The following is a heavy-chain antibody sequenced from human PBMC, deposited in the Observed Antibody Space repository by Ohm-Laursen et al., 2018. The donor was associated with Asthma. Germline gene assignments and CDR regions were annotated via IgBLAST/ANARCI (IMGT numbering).Heavy chain of an antibody. Sequence: SLRLSCAASGFTFSSYAMSWVRQAPGKGLEWVSAISGSGGSTYYADSVKGRFTISRDNSKNTLYLQMNSLRAEDTAVYYCAKDQAYYDFWSGYPPGGMDVWGQGTTVTVSS. V-gene: IGHV3-23*01. D-gene: IGHD3-3*01. CDR2: ISGSGGST. J-gene: IGHJ6*02. CDR3: AKDQAYYDFWSGYPPGGMDV. CDR1: GFTFSSYA.